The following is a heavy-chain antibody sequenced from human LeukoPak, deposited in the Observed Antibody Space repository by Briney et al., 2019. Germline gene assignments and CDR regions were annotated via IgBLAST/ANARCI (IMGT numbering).Heavy chain of an antibody. J-gene: IGHJ5*02. D-gene: IGHD3-22*01. Sequence: GESLKISCKGSGYNFTSYWIGWGRPLPGKGLERMGIIYPGDSDTRYSPSFQGQVTISADKSISTAYLQWSSLKASDTAMYYCARRRYDSSGYYWFDPWDQGTLVTVSS. CDR2: IYPGDSDT. CDR3: ARRRYDSSGYYWFDP. V-gene: IGHV5-51*01. CDR1: GYNFTSYW.